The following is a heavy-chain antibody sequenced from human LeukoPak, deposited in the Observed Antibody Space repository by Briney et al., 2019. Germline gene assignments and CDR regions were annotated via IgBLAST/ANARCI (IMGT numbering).Heavy chain of an antibody. CDR1: GGSFSGYY. D-gene: IGHD3-10*01. CDR2: IYYSGST. J-gene: IGHJ4*02. Sequence: SETLSLTCAVYGGSFSGYYWSWIRQPPGKGLEWIGSIYYSGSTYYNPSLKSRVTISVDTSKNQFSLKLSSVTAADTAVYYCARHQSGNYYGSGSPDYWGQGTLVTVSS. V-gene: IGHV4-34*01. CDR3: ARHQSGNYYGSGSPDY.